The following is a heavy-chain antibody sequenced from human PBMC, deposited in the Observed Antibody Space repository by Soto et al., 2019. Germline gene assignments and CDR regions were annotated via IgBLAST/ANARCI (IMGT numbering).Heavy chain of an antibody. Sequence: QVQLVQSGAEVKKPGSSVKVSCKASGGIFSSYAISWLRQAPGQGLEWMGAVIPILGQAYCAQDLQDRVSITADESTRTTYMELSSLRSEDTAVYFCARVGGIGAPPGTDYWGQGSLVTVSS. CDR1: GGIFSSYA. D-gene: IGHD3-10*01. J-gene: IGHJ4*02. V-gene: IGHV1-69*01. CDR2: VIPILGQA. CDR3: ARVGGIGAPPGTDY.